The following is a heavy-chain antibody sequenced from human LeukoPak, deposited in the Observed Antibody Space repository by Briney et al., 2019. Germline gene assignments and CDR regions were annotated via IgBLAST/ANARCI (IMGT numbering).Heavy chain of an antibody. D-gene: IGHD3-10*01. J-gene: IGHJ6*02. Sequence: GSLRLSCAASGFTFSDYYMSWIRQAPGKGLEWVSYISSSGSTIYYADSVKGRFTISRDNAKNSLYLQMNSLRAEDTAVYYCARDQGITMVRGVPGYYYGMDVWGQGTTVTVSS. CDR2: ISSSGSTI. CDR3: ARDQGITMVRGVPGYYYGMDV. V-gene: IGHV3-11*01. CDR1: GFTFSDYY.